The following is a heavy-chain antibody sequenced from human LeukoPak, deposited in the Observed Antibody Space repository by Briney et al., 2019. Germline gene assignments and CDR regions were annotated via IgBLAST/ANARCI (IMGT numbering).Heavy chain of an antibody. CDR1: GFTFSSYG. CDR2: IWYDGSNK. V-gene: IGHV3-33*06. J-gene: IGHJ4*02. CDR3: AKDIFDITGTTDY. D-gene: IGHD1-7*01. Sequence: GRSLRLSCAASGFTFSSYGMHWVRQAPGKGLEWVAVIWYDGSNKYYADSVKGRFTISRDNSKNTLYLQMNSLRAEDTAVYYCAKDIFDITGTTDYWGQGTLVTVSS.